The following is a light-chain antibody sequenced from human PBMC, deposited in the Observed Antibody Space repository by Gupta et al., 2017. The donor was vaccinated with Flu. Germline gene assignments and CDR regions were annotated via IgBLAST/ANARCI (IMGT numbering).Light chain of an antibody. CDR1: NIGSKS. Sequence: SYVLTQPPSVSLAPGQTAKITCGENNIGSKSVHWYQQKPGQAPVLVVYDDSDRPSGIPERFSGSNSGNTATLTISRVEAGDEADYYCHVWDSASDHGVFGGGTELTVL. CDR2: DDS. J-gene: IGLJ2*01. V-gene: IGLV3-21*02. CDR3: HVWDSASDHGV.